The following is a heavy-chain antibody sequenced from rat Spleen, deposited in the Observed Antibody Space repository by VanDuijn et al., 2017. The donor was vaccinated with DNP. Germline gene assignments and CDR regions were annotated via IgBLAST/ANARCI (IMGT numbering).Heavy chain of an antibody. J-gene: IGHJ3*01. CDR1: GYSITSSSR. Sequence: EVQLQESGPGLLRPSQSLSLTCSVTGYSITSSSRWNWIREFPGNKLEWMGYINSAGSTNYNPSLKSRIPITRETSKNQFFLQVNSVTTEDTATYYCARSGTSSFAYWGQGTLVTVSS. D-gene: IGHD3-1*01. CDR2: INSAGST. V-gene: IGHV3-3*01. CDR3: ARSGTSSFAY.